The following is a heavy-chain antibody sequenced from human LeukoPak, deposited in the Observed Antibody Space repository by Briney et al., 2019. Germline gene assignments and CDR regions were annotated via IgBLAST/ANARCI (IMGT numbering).Heavy chain of an antibody. Sequence: GGSLRFSCAASGFTVSSNYMSWVRQAPGKGLEWVSVIYSGGSTYYADSVKGRFTISRDNSKNTLYLQMNSLRAEDTAVYYCARAPRGGATEIDYWGQGTLVTVSS. V-gene: IGHV3-53*01. CDR1: GFTVSSNY. J-gene: IGHJ4*02. CDR2: IYSGGST. D-gene: IGHD1-26*01. CDR3: ARAPRGGATEIDY.